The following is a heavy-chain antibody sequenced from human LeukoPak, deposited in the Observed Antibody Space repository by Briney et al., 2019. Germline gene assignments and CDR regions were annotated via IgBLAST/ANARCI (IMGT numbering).Heavy chain of an antibody. CDR3: ARGGMITFGGVIVRDY. J-gene: IGHJ4*02. V-gene: IGHV4-34*01. Sequence: PSETLSLTCAVYGGSFSGYYWSWIRQPPGKGLEWIGEINHSGSTNYNPSLKSRVTISVDTSKNQFSLKLSSVTAADTAVYYCARGGMITFGGVIVRDYWGQGTLVTVSS. CDR1: GGSFSGYY. CDR2: INHSGST. D-gene: IGHD3-16*02.